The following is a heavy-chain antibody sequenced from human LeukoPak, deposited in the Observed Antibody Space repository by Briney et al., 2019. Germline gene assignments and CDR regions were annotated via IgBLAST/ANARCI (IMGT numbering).Heavy chain of an antibody. D-gene: IGHD3-9*01. V-gene: IGHV3-23*01. CDR1: GFTFSNYA. CDR3: AKWGDFDILTGYYVSDF. CDR2: VTGSGGST. Sequence: GASLRLSCVASGFTFSNYAMSWVRQAPGKRLEWASAVTGSGGSTYYADSVKGRLTISRDNSRNTLFLQMNSLRAEDTAVYYCAKWGDFDILTGYYVSDFWGQGTLVTVSS. J-gene: IGHJ4*02.